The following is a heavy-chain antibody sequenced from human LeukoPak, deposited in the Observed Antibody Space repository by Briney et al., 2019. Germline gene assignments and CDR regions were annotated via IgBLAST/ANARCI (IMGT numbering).Heavy chain of an antibody. CDR1: GFVFDTHD. J-gene: IGHJ4*02. CDR2: IRSDGYHT. D-gene: IGHD1-26*01. CDR3: AKPSGSGVDY. V-gene: IGHV3-30*02. Sequence: GSLRLSCGASGFVFDTHDMHWVRQAPGKGLEWVAFIRSDGYHTYYADSVKGRFTITRDNSKNTLYLQMNSLRLEDMAVYYCAKPSGSGVDYWGRGTRVTVSS.